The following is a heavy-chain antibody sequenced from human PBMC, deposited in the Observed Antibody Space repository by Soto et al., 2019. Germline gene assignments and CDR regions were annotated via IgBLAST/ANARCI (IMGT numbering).Heavy chain of an antibody. V-gene: IGHV1-2*04. CDR3: ARDDGSGSYLPKLYYYYGMDV. J-gene: IGHJ6*02. Sequence: GASVKVSCKASGYTFTGYYMHWVRQAPGQGLEWMGWINPNSGGTNYAQKFQGWVTMTRDTSISTAYMELSRLRSDDTAVYYCARDDGSGSYLPKLYYYYGMDVWGQGTTVTVSS. D-gene: IGHD3-10*01. CDR2: INPNSGGT. CDR1: GYTFTGYY.